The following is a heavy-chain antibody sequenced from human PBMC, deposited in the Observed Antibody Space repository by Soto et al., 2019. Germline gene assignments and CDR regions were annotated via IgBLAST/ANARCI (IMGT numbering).Heavy chain of an antibody. Sequence: AGSLRLSCAASGFTFSSYWMSWVRQAPGKGLEWVANIKQDGSEKYYVDAVKGRFTISRDNAKNSLYLQMNSMRAEDTAVYYCARGSIGMDVWGQGTTVTVSS. CDR3: ARGSIGMDV. CDR1: GFTFSSYW. V-gene: IGHV3-7*03. CDR2: IKQDGSEK. J-gene: IGHJ6*02. D-gene: IGHD3-10*01.